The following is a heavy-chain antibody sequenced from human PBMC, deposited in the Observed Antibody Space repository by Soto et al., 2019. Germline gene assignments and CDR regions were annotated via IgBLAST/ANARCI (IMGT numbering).Heavy chain of an antibody. Sequence: QLQLQESGPGLVKPSDTLSLTCTVSGVSIRSSSYYWGWIRQPPGKGLEWIGSIYYSGSTYYNPSLNSRVTISVDTSKNQFSLGLSSVAAADTAVYYCARSDPPLIGLPPYYYYNGMDVWGQGTTVIVSS. J-gene: IGHJ6*02. CDR3: ARSDPPLIGLPPYYYYNGMDV. V-gene: IGHV4-39*01. CDR2: IYYSGST. D-gene: IGHD2-15*01. CDR1: GVSIRSSSYY.